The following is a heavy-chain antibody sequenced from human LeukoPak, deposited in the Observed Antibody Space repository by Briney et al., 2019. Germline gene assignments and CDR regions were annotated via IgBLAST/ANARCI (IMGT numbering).Heavy chain of an antibody. Sequence: PGGSLRLSCAASGFTFSSYSMNWVRQAPGKGLEWVSSISSSSSYIYYADSVKGRFTISRDNSKNTLYLQMNSLRAEDTAVYYCAKVSGSYCDYWGQRTLVTVSS. V-gene: IGHV3-21*01. CDR1: GFTFSSYS. J-gene: IGHJ4*02. CDR2: ISSSSSYI. D-gene: IGHD1-26*01. CDR3: AKVSGSYCDY.